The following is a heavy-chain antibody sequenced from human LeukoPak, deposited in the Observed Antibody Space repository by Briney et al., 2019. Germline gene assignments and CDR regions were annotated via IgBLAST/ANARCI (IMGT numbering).Heavy chain of an antibody. V-gene: IGHV1-46*01. Sequence: ASVKVSCKASGYTFTSYYMHWVRQAPGQGLEWMGIINPSGGSTSYAQKFQGRVTMTRDTSTSTVYMELSSLRSEDTAVYYCARDRTGYSSSWAFDYWGQGTLVTVSS. D-gene: IGHD6-13*01. CDR2: INPSGGST. J-gene: IGHJ4*02. CDR3: ARDRTGYSSSWAFDY. CDR1: GYTFTSYY.